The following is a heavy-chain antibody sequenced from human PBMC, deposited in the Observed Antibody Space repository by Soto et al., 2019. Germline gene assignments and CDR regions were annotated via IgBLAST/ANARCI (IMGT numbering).Heavy chain of an antibody. D-gene: IGHD3-10*01. CDR1: GLSVSDNY. CDR3: ARFVRAGGD. V-gene: IGHV3-66*01. Sequence: DVQLVESGGGLVQPGGSLRLSCAASGLSVSDNYMTWVRQAPGKGLEWVSVIFGAHSTYYADSVKGRFIISRDNSKNMRYLQMNRLRAEDTAVYAGARFVRAGGDWGQGTLVTVSS. J-gene: IGHJ4*02. CDR2: IFGAHST.